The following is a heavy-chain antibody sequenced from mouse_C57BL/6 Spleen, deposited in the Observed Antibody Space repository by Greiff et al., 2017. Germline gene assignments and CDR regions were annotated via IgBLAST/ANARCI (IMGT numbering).Heavy chain of an antibody. Sequence: QVQLQQSGAELVKPGASVKLSCKASGYTFTSYWMHWVKQRPGQGLEWIGMIHPNSGSTNYNEKFKSKATLTVDKSSSTAYMQLSSLTSEDSAVYYCARADRYYYGSSYVDYWGQGTTLTVSS. D-gene: IGHD1-1*01. J-gene: IGHJ2*01. CDR2: IHPNSGST. CDR3: ARADRYYYGSSYVDY. CDR1: GYTFTSYW. V-gene: IGHV1-64*01.